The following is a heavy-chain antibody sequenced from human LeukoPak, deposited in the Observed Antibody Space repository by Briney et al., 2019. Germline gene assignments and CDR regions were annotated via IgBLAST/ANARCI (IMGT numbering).Heavy chain of an antibody. CDR3: ARSSRDYYDSSGYSFDY. Sequence: SETLSLTCTEPGGSISSTSYYWSWIRQPAGKGLEWIGRIYTSRSANYNPSHKRRANISSQTFKNQFSLNLKSMTSADTAVYYCARSSRDYYDSSGYSFDYWGQGTLVTVSS. D-gene: IGHD3-22*01. CDR2: IYTSRSA. V-gene: IGHV4-61*02. CDR1: GGSISSTSYY. J-gene: IGHJ4*02.